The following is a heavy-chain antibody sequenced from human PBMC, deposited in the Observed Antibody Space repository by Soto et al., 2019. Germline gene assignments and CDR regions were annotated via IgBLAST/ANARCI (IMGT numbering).Heavy chain of an antibody. CDR2: INGDGGTI. V-gene: IGHV3-74*01. Sequence: EVQLVEAGGGLVQPGGSLRLSCAASGFTFSTSWIHWVRQAPGKGLVWVSRINGDGGTINYADSVKGRFTISRDNAKNTVSLQMNSLSADDTAVYYCTRGGNYYLDYWGQGTLVTVSS. CDR1: GFTFSTSW. J-gene: IGHJ4*02. CDR3: TRGGNYYLDY. D-gene: IGHD1-7*01.